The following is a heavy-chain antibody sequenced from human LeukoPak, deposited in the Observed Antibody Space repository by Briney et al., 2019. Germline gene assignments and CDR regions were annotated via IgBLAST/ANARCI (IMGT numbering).Heavy chain of an antibody. CDR1: GFSFSTYA. CDR2: TRYDGNNK. Sequence: QSGGSLRPSCAASGFSFSTYAMHWVRQAPGKGLEWVASTRYDGNNKYYADSVKGRFTISRDNSKNTLYLQVNSLRAEDTAVYYCAKDTTGSYQRAFDYWGQGTLVTVSS. D-gene: IGHD1-1*01. J-gene: IGHJ4*02. V-gene: IGHV3-30*02. CDR3: AKDTTGSYQRAFDY.